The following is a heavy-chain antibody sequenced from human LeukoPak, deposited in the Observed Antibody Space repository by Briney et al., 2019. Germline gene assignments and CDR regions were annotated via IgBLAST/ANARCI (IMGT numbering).Heavy chain of an antibody. D-gene: IGHD3-22*01. J-gene: IGHJ4*02. CDR2: ISSSSSYI. CDR1: GFTFSSYS. Sequence: GGSLRLSCAASGFTFSSYSMNWVRQAPGKGLEWVSSISSSSSYIYYADSVKGRFTISRDNSKNTLYLQMSSLRAEDTAVYYCVKSFVPTEYYYDSSGHLDYWGQGTLVTVSS. CDR3: VKSFVPTEYYYDSSGHLDY. V-gene: IGHV3-21*01.